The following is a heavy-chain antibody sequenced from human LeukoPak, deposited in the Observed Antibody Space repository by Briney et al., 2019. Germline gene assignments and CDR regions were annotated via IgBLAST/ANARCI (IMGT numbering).Heavy chain of an antibody. J-gene: IGHJ6*03. CDR2: ISSSGSYM. CDR1: GFTFSTYN. Sequence: GGSLGLSCAASGFTFSTYNMHWVRQAPGKGLEWVSSISSSGSYMYYADSMKGRVTISRDNAKNSLYLQMNSLRAEDTAVYYCARDPSYCTNGICYERSYYYYMDVWGKGTTVTVSS. CDR3: ARDPSYCTNGICYERSYYYYMDV. V-gene: IGHV3-21*01. D-gene: IGHD2-8*01.